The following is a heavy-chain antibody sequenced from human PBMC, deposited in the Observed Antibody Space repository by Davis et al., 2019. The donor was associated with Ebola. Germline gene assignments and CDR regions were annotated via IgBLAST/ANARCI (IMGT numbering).Heavy chain of an antibody. D-gene: IGHD3-22*01. CDR1: GFTFSTYA. V-gene: IGHV3-23*01. J-gene: IGHJ4*02. CDR3: AKCHYDGDGYCYFDS. Sequence: PGGSLRLSCAASGFTFSTYALSWVRQAPGRGLQWLSTISGNGGRTYYADSVKGRFSISRDNSKSTVYLQMNRLRAEDTALFYCAKCHYDGDGYCYFDSWGQGTLVTVSS. CDR2: ISGNGGRT.